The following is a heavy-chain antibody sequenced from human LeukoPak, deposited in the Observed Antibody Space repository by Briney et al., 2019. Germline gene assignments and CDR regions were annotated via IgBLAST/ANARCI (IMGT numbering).Heavy chain of an antibody. D-gene: IGHD4-11*01. J-gene: IGHJ4*02. CDR3: AATGDSNYEGGYYFDY. CDR1: GYSFTSYW. V-gene: IGHV5-51*01. CDR2: IYPGDSDT. Sequence: GESLKISCKGSGYSFTSYWIGWVRQMPGKGLEWMGIIYPGDSDTRYSPSFQGQVTISADKSISTDYLQWSSLKASDTAMYYCAATGDSNYEGGYYFDYWGQGTLVTVSS.